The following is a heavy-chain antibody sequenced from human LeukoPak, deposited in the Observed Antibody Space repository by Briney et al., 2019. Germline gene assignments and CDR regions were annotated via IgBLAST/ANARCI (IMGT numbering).Heavy chain of an antibody. CDR1: GFTFSSYA. D-gene: IGHD2-2*01. Sequence: GGPLRLSCAASGFTFSSYAMSWVRQAPGKGLEWVSAISGSGGSTYYADSVKGRFTISRDNSKNTLYLQMNSLRAEDTAVYYCAKDSLRYCSSTSCYADYWGQGTLVTVSS. J-gene: IGHJ4*02. CDR2: ISGSGGST. V-gene: IGHV3-23*01. CDR3: AKDSLRYCSSTSCYADY.